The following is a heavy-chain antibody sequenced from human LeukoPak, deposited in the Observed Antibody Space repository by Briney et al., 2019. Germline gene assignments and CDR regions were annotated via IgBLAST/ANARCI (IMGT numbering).Heavy chain of an antibody. J-gene: IGHJ4*02. CDR2: ISYDGSNK. CDR1: GFTFSSYG. Sequence: PGGSLRLSCAASGFTFSSYGMHWVRQAPGKGLEWVAVISYDGSNKYYADSVKGRFTISRDNSKNTLYLQMNSLRAEDTAVYYCAKGYYGYSDYWGQGTLVTVSS. V-gene: IGHV3-30*18. D-gene: IGHD3-16*01. CDR3: AKGYYGYSDY.